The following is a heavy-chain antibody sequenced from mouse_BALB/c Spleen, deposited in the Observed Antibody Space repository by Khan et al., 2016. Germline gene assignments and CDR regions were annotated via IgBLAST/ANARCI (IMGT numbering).Heavy chain of an antibody. Sequence: QIQLVQSGPELKKPGETVKISCKASGYTFTNYGMNWVKKAPGKGLKWMGWINTYTGEPTYADDFKGRFASSLATSARPAYLQIHNLKNEDTATYCVARPAVRLPWLSYWGQGTLVTVSA. J-gene: IGHJ3*01. V-gene: IGHV9-3-1*01. CDR1: GYTFTNYG. D-gene: IGHD3-3*01. CDR2: INTYTGEP. CDR3: ARPAVRLPWLSY.